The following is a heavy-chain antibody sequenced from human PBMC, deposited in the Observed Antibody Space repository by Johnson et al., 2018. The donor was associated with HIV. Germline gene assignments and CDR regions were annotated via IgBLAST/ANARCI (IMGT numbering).Heavy chain of an antibody. J-gene: IGHJ3*02. V-gene: IGHV3-15*01. CDR3: TTTYSSSWYRRNAFDI. CDR1: GFTFNNAW. CDR2: IKSKTDGGTT. D-gene: IGHD6-13*01. Sequence: MQLVESGGGLVKPGGSLRLSCAASGFTFNNAWMSWVRQAPGKGLEWVGRIKSKTDGGTTDYAAPVKGRFTISRDDSKNTLYLQMNSLKTEDTAVYYCTTTYSSSWYRRNAFDIWGQGTMVTVSS.